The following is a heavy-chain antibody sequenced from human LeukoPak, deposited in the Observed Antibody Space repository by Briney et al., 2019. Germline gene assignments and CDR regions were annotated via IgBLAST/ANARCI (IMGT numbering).Heavy chain of an antibody. J-gene: IGHJ2*01. Sequence: SEPLSLPCNVPSDPISSTDYYWAWIRQPPGKGLECFLYIYYTRSTFYTPSLNSRVTMSEDTSKNQFSLKLISLTAADTAVYYCARAGLNWYFDLWGRGTLVTVSS. CDR3: ARAGLNWYFDL. V-gene: IGHV4-30-4*01. CDR2: IYYTRST. CDR1: SDPISSTDYY.